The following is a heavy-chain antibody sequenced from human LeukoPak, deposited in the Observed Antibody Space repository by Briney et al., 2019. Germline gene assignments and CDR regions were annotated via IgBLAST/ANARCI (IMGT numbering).Heavy chain of an antibody. Sequence: GGSLRLSCAASGFIFSSYVMSWVRQAPGKGLEWVSSVSGNGGSTYYADSVKGRFTISRDNAKNTLYLQVNSLRVEDTAIYYCARDRWVAADFHYYYAMDVWGQGTTVTVSS. CDR3: ARDRWVAADFHYYYAMDV. CDR1: GFIFSSYV. D-gene: IGHD6-25*01. J-gene: IGHJ6*02. V-gene: IGHV3-23*01. CDR2: VSGNGGST.